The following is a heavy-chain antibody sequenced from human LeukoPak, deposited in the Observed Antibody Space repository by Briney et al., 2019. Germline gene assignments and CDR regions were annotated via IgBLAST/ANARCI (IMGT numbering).Heavy chain of an antibody. D-gene: IGHD5-24*01. Sequence: ASVKVSCKASGGTFSSYAISWVRQAPGQGLEWMGGIIPIFGTANYAQKFQGRVTITADESTSTAYMELSSLRSEDTAVYYCARDLVEMATIDYYYYGMDVWGQGTTVTVSS. CDR1: GGTFSSYA. J-gene: IGHJ6*02. CDR2: IIPIFGTA. CDR3: ARDLVEMATIDYYYYGMDV. V-gene: IGHV1-69*13.